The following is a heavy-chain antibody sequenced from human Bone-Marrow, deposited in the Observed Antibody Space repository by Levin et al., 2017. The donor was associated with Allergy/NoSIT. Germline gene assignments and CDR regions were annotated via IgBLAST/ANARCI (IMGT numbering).Heavy chain of an antibody. CDR3: ARDMAGLDY. D-gene: IGHD3-10*01. V-gene: IGHV3-74*01. J-gene: IGHJ4*02. Sequence: TGESLKISCSVSGFSFTDFWMHWVRQAPGKGLEWVSRISRDGYSTNYADSVKGRFTISRDNDKNTVYLQMNSLKDDDTAVYYCARDMAGLDYWGQGTLVTVSS. CDR2: ISRDGYST. CDR1: GFSFTDFW.